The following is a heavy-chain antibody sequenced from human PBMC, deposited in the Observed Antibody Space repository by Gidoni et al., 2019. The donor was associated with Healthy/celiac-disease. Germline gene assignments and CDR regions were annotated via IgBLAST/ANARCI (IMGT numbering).Heavy chain of an antibody. J-gene: IGHJ4*02. Sequence: EVQLVESGGVVVQPGGSLRLSCAASGFTFDDYAMHWVRQAPGKGLEWVSLISWDGGSTYDADSVKGRFTIARENSKNSLYLQMNSLRAEDTALYYCAKDKIDNWGGRYFDYWGQGTLVTVSS. V-gene: IGHV3-43D*04. CDR2: ISWDGGST. CDR1: GFTFDDYA. D-gene: IGHD7-27*01. CDR3: AKDKIDNWGGRYFDY.